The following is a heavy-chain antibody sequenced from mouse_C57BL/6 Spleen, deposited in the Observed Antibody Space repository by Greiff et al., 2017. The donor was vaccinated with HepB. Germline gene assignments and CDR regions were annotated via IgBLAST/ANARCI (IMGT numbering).Heavy chain of an antibody. D-gene: IGHD2-3*01. CDR3: ARFDGYYEDYFDY. CDR1: GYAFSSSW. J-gene: IGHJ2*01. Sequence: QVQLQQSGPELVKPGASVKISCKASGYAFSSSWMNWVKQRPGKGLEWIGRIYPGDGDTNYNGKFKGTATLTADKSSSTAYMQLSSLTSEDSAVYFCARFDGYYEDYFDYWGQGTTLTVSS. CDR2: IYPGDGDT. V-gene: IGHV1-82*01.